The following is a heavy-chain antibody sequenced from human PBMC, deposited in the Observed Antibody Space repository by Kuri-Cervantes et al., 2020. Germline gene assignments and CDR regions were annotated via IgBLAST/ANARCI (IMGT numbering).Heavy chain of an antibody. D-gene: IGHD3-3*01. J-gene: IGHJ6*02. V-gene: IGHV1-8*01. Sequence: ASVKVSCKASGYTFTSYDINWVRQATGQGLEWMGWMNPNSGNTGYAQKFQGRVTMTRNTSISTAYMELSSLRSEDTAVYYCARDIFGTYYYGMDVGGQGTTVTVSS. CDR1: GYTFTSYD. CDR2: MNPNSGNT. CDR3: ARDIFGTYYYGMDV.